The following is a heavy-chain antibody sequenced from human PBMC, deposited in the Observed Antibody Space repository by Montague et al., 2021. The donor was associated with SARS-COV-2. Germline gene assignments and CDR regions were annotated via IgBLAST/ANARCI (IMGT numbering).Heavy chain of an antibody. V-gene: IGHV4-31*03. CDR2: IYHTGTT. CDR3: ARGVSYGSGFLSE. J-gene: IGHJ4*02. CDR1: GDSISGSRHF. D-gene: IGHD3-10*01. Sequence: TLSLTCNVSGDSISGSRHFWNWIRQHPGKGLEWIGYIYHTGTTHYRPSLKSRATLSVDISQNQFSLKLNPMTAADTVIYYCARGVSYGSGFLSEWGPGTLVIVSS.